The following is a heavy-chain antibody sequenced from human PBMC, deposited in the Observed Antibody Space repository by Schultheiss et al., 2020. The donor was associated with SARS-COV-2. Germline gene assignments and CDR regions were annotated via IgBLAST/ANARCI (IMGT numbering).Heavy chain of an antibody. CDR3: ARDGSSGWSHNSYDGMDV. Sequence: ASVKVSCKASGYIFTGYYIHWVRQAPGQGLEWMGRINPHSGGTNYAQKFQGRVTITADKSTSTAYMELSSLRSEDTAVYYCARDGSSGWSHNSYDGMDVWGQGTTVTVSS. CDR2: INPHSGGT. D-gene: IGHD6-19*01. V-gene: IGHV1-2*02. CDR1: GYIFTGYY. J-gene: IGHJ6*02.